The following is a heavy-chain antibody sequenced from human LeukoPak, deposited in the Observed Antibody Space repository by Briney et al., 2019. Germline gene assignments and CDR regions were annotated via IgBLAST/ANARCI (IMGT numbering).Heavy chain of an antibody. Sequence: ASVKVSFKASGGTFSTYAINWVRQAPGQGLEWMGRIIPIFGTANYAQKFQGRVTITADESTRTAYMELSSLGSEDTAVYYCARDLGVPNYFDYWGQGTLVTVSS. V-gene: IGHV1-69*13. D-gene: IGHD3-16*01. CDR3: ARDLGVPNYFDY. J-gene: IGHJ4*02. CDR2: IIPIFGTA. CDR1: GGTFSTYA.